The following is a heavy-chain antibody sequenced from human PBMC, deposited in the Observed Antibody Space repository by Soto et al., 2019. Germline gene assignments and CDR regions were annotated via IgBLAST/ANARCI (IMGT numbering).Heavy chain of an antibody. D-gene: IGHD3-22*01. Sequence: SVKVSCKPSGGTFSSYAISWVRQAPGQGLEWMGGIIPIFGTANYAQKFQGRVTITADKSTSTAYMELSSLRSEYTAVYYCARNHYYDSSGSDYWGQGTLVTVPS. V-gene: IGHV1-69*06. J-gene: IGHJ4*02. CDR1: GGTFSSYA. CDR2: IIPIFGTA. CDR3: ARNHYYDSSGSDY.